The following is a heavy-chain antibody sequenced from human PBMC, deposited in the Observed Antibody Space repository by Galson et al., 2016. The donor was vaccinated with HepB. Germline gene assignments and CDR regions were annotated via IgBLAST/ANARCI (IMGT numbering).Heavy chain of an antibody. D-gene: IGHD7-27*01. J-gene: IGHJ4*02. V-gene: IGHV1-18*04. Sequence: SVKVSCKAYGYTFTRYGISWVRQAPGQGLEWLGWISAYNGNTEYAQNVQGRVTMTTETYTSTAYMELWSLKSDDTAVYYCVRDINWGKRGLPDSLGDYWGQGTLVIVSS. CDR3: VRDINWGKRGLPDSLGDY. CDR2: ISAYNGNT. CDR1: GYTFTRYG.